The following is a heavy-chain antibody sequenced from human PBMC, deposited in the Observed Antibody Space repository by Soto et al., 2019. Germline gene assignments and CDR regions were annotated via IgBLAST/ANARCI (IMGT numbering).Heavy chain of an antibody. Sequence: QITLKESGPTLVKPTQTLTLTSTFSGFSLSTSGVGVGWIRQSPGKALQWLALIYWNGDKRYNPSLKTRLTITKDTSKNQVVLTLTNMDPVDTATYYCAHRPSGWFLFDYWGQGTLVTVSS. CDR1: GFSLSTSGVG. J-gene: IGHJ4*02. D-gene: IGHD6-19*01. CDR2: IYWNGDK. CDR3: AHRPSGWFLFDY. V-gene: IGHV2-5*01.